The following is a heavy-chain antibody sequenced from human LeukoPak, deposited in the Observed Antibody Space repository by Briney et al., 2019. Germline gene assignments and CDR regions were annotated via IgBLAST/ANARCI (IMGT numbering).Heavy chain of an antibody. Sequence: PGGSLRLSCAASGFTFSSYWMHWVRQAPGKGLVWVSRINSEGSSTSYADSVKGRFTISRDNAKNTLYLQMNSLRAEDTAVYYCVTRMSSSSLLDYWGQGTLVTVSS. CDR1: GFTFSSYW. CDR3: VTRMSSSSLLDY. CDR2: INSEGSST. J-gene: IGHJ4*02. D-gene: IGHD6-6*01. V-gene: IGHV3-74*01.